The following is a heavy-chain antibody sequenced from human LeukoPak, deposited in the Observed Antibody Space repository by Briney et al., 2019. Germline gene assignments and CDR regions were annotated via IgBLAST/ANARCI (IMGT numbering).Heavy chain of an antibody. CDR1: GGTFSGYY. Sequence: SETLSLTCAVSGGTFSGYYWSWIRQPPGKGLEWIGEMHYSGATNYDPTLKSRVTISADTSKNQFSLKLTSVSAADAAVYFCARGNLDGFYFDFWGRGTLVTVSS. CDR2: MHYSGAT. J-gene: IGHJ4*02. CDR3: ARGNLDGFYFDF. D-gene: IGHD5-24*01. V-gene: IGHV4-34*01.